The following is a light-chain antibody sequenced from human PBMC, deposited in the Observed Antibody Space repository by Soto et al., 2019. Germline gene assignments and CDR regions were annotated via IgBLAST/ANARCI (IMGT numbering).Light chain of an antibody. CDR1: SSNIGSNT. Sequence: QSVLAQPPSASGTPGQRVTISCSGSSSNIGSNTVNWYQQLPGTAPKLLIYSNNQRPSGVPDRFSGSKSGTSASLAISGLQSEDEADYYCAAWDDSLNGXVFGTGTKVNV. V-gene: IGLV1-44*01. J-gene: IGLJ1*01. CDR3: AAWDDSLNGXV. CDR2: SNN.